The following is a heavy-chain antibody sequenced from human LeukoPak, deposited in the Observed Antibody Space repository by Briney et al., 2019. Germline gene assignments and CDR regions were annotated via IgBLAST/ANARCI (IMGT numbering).Heavy chain of an antibody. CDR1: GFSFSTYA. D-gene: IGHD3-10*01. Sequence: GGSLRLSCAASGFSFSTYAMHWVRQAPGKGLDWVAMIWSDASNQYYADSVKGRFTISRDNSKNTLYLQLNSLRAEDTAVYYCAREARYGSGRLNDAFDIWGQGTMVTVSS. CDR2: IWSDASNQ. V-gene: IGHV3-33*01. J-gene: IGHJ3*02. CDR3: AREARYGSGRLNDAFDI.